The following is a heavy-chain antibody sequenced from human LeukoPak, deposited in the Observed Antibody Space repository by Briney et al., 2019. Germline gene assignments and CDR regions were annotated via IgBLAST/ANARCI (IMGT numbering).Heavy chain of an antibody. CDR2: INPAGSET. D-gene: IGHD5-12*01. V-gene: IGHV3-7*01. J-gene: IGHJ4*02. CDR3: ATFGLVAALDL. CDR1: GFSFNAYW. Sequence: GGSLRLSCAASGFSFNAYWMAWVRQAPGTGVEAVANINPAGSETFHVDPVKGRFSISRDHAKNLVYLQMISLRAEDTAVYYSATFGLVAALDLWGQGTLVTVSS.